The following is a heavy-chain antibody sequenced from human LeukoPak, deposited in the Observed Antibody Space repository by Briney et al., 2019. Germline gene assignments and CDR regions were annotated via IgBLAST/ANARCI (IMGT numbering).Heavy chain of an antibody. D-gene: IGHD6-13*01. CDR2: IYYSGST. V-gene: IGHV4-30-4*01. J-gene: IGHJ4*02. CDR1: GGSISSGDYY. Sequence: SETLSLTCTVSGGSISSGDYYWSWIRQPPGKGLEWIGYIYYSGSTYYNPSLKSRVTISVDTSKNQFSLKLSSVTAADTAVYYCARGEYSSSWYEDYWGQGTLVTVSS. CDR3: ARGEYSSSWYEDY.